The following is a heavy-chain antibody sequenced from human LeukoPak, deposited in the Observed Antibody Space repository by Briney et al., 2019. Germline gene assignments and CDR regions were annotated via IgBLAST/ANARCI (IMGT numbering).Heavy chain of an antibody. V-gene: IGHV1-69*01. CDR3: ATSQNETRYSSGWSYYFDY. CDR2: IIPIFGTA. Sequence: VASVKVSCKPSGGTFSSYAISWVRQAPGQGLEWMGGIIPIFGTANYAQKFQGRVTITADESTSTAYMELSSLRSEDTAVYYCATSQNETRYSSGWSYYFDYWGQGTLVTVSS. D-gene: IGHD6-19*01. J-gene: IGHJ4*02. CDR1: GGTFSSYA.